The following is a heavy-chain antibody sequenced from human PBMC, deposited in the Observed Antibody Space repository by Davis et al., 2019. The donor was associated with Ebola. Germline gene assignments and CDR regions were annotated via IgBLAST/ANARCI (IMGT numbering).Heavy chain of an antibody. V-gene: IGHV3-23*01. CDR1: GFTFSSYA. CDR3: AKGGSSWSFDY. J-gene: IGHJ4*02. D-gene: IGHD6-13*01. Sequence: GESLKISCAASGFTFSSYAMSWVRQAPGKGLEWVSAFSGSGGSTYYADSVKGRFTISSDNSKNTLYLQMNSLRAEDTAVYYCAKGGSSWSFDYWGQGTLVTVSS. CDR2: FSGSGGST.